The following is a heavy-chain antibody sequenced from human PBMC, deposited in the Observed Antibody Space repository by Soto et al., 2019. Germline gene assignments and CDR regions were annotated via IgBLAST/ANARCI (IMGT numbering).Heavy chain of an antibody. CDR1: GGTFSSYT. J-gene: IGHJ6*03. D-gene: IGHD4-4*01. CDR3: ARVGTVTTSYYYYYMDV. CDR2: IIPILGIA. Sequence: SVKVSCKASGGTFSSYTISWVRQAPGQGLEWMGRIIPILGIANYAQKFQGRVTITADKSTSTAYMELSSLRSEDTAVYYCARVGTVTTSYYYYYMDVWGKGTTVTVSS. V-gene: IGHV1-69*02.